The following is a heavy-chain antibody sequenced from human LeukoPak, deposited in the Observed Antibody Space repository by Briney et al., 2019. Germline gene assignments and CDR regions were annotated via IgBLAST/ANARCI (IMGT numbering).Heavy chain of an antibody. V-gene: IGHV1-18*01. D-gene: IGHD3-22*01. Sequence: ASVKVSCKASGYTFTSYGISWVRQAPGQGLEWMGWISAYNGNTNYAQKLQGRVTMTTDTSTSTAYMELRSLRSDDTAVYYCASCDFYDSSGYQTDYWGQGTLVTVSS. CDR3: ASCDFYDSSGYQTDY. J-gene: IGHJ4*02. CDR2: ISAYNGNT. CDR1: GYTFTSYG.